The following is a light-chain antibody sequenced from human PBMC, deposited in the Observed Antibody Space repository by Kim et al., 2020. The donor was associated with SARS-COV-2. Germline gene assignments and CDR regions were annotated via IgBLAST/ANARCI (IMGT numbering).Light chain of an antibody. CDR2: GAS. CDR1: QSVSK. CDR3: KQYNIWRT. V-gene: IGKV3-15*01. Sequence: LSVTQVERATLSCRASQSVSKVGGYQQRTGQAPRLLIYGASTRATGIPARFTGSRSGTEFTLTISSLQSEDFAVYYCKQYNIWRTFGQGTKVDIK. J-gene: IGKJ1*01.